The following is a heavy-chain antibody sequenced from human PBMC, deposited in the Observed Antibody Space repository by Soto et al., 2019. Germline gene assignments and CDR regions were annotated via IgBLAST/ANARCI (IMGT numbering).Heavy chain of an antibody. V-gene: IGHV5-51*01. D-gene: IGHD2-8*02. CDR3: ARGYCTATICDPWFDP. CDR2: IYPGDSDT. J-gene: IGHJ5*02. CDR1: GYAFSSYW. Sequence: PGESLKISCQGSGYAFSSYWIAWVRQMPGKGLEWMGIIYPGDSDTRYSPSFQGQVTISVDKSTTTAYLQWSSLKASDTAMYYCARGYCTATICDPWFDPWGQGTLVTVSS.